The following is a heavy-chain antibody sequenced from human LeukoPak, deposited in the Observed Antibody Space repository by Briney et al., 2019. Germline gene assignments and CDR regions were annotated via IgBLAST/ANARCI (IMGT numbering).Heavy chain of an antibody. J-gene: IGHJ6*02. Sequence: SETLSLTCTFSGGSISSYYWSWIRQPAGKGLEWIGRIYSSGSTNYNPSLKSRVTMSLDTSKNQFSLRLSSVTAADTAVYYCARGDCSSTSSSSYYGVDVWGQGTTVTVSS. CDR3: ARGDCSSTSSSSYYGVDV. CDR1: GGSISSYY. CDR2: IYSSGST. V-gene: IGHV4-4*07. D-gene: IGHD2-2*01.